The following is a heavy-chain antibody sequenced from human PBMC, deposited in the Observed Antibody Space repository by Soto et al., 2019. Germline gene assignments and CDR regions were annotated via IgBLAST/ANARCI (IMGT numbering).Heavy chain of an antibody. D-gene: IGHD6-13*01. CDR2: ISGSDGST. Sequence: EVQLLESGGGXVQPGGSLRLSCAASGFTFSSYAMNWVRQAPGKGLEWVSVISGSDGSTYYADSVKGRFTISRDNSKNTLNLQMNSLRAEDTAVYYCARRSSSWYFDYWGQGTLVTVSS. J-gene: IGHJ4*02. CDR3: ARRSSSWYFDY. V-gene: IGHV3-23*01. CDR1: GFTFSSYA.